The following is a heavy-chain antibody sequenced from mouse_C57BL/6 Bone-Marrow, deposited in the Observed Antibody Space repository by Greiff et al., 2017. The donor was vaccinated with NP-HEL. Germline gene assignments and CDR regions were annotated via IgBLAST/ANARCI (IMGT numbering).Heavy chain of an antibody. V-gene: IGHV2-2*01. CDR1: GFSLTSYG. Sequence: QVHVKQSGPGLVQPSHCLSITCTVSGFSLTSYGVHWVRQSPGKGLEWLGVIWSGGSTDYNAAFISRLSISKDNSTSQVFFKMNSLQADDTAIYYCARIYDGYFYYAMDYWGQGTSVTVSS. CDR2: IWSGGST. CDR3: ARIYDGYFYYAMDY. D-gene: IGHD2-3*01. J-gene: IGHJ4*01.